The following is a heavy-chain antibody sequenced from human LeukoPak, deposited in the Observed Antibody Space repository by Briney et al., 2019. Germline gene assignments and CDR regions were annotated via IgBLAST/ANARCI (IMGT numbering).Heavy chain of an antibody. D-gene: IGHD3-10*01. CDR1: GFTFSSYA. CDR2: ISGSGGNT. J-gene: IGHJ4*02. V-gene: IGHV3-23*01. CDR3: AKDILKETLITMVRGVIIRRLGFDY. Sequence: GGSLRLSCAASGFTFSSYAMSWVRQAPGKGLEWVSAISGSGGNTYYADSVKGRFTISRDNSKNTLYLKMNSLRAEDTAVYYCAKDILKETLITMVRGVIIRRLGFDYWGQGTLVTVS.